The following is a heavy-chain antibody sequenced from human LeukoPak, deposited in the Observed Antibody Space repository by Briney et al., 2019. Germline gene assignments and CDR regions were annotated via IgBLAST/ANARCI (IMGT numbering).Heavy chain of an antibody. D-gene: IGHD1-26*01. CDR1: GGSINSNSYY. V-gene: IGHV4-39*07. Sequence: SETLSLTCTVSGGSINSNSYYWGWIRQPPGKGLEWIGNIYYSGSTYYNPSLKSRVTISVDTSKNQFSLKLSSVTAADTAVYYCARSTAELVGATYFDYWGQGTLVTVSS. CDR3: ARSTAELVGATYFDY. J-gene: IGHJ4*02. CDR2: IYYSGST.